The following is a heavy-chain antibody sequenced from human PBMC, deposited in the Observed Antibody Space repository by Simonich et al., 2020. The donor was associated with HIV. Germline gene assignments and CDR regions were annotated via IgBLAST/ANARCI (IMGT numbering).Heavy chain of an antibody. D-gene: IGHD7-27*01. J-gene: IGHJ5*02. Sequence: VQLVQSGAAVTKPGESLKISCMGSGYNFPNYWFGWVRQLPGKGLEWMGTIDQVDSETTYSPSFKGQVTISSDKAITTAYLQWSSLKASDTAMYYCAKSNGNWFDPWGQGSLVTVSS. CDR3: AKSNGNWFDP. CDR2: IDQVDSET. V-gene: IGHV5-51*03. CDR1: GYNFPNYW.